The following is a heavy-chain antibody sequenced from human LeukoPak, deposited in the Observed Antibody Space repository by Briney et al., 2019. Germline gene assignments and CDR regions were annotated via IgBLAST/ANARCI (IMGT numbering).Heavy chain of an antibody. CDR3: AREDCSGGSCYSLSLTPVFHVFDI. V-gene: IGHV1-18*01. D-gene: IGHD2-15*01. J-gene: IGHJ3*02. CDR1: GYTFTNYG. Sequence: GASVKVSCKASGYTFTNYGISWVRQAPGQGLEWMGWISAYNGSTNYAQKLQGRVTMTTDTSTSTAYMNLRSLRSDDTAVYYCAREDCSGGSCYSLSLTPVFHVFDIWGQGTMVTVSS. CDR2: ISAYNGST.